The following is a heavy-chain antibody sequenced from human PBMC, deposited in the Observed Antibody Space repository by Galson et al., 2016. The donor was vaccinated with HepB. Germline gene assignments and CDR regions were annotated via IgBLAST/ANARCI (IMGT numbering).Heavy chain of an antibody. CDR1: GDSVSGTTIA. V-gene: IGHV6-1*01. D-gene: IGHD6-19*01. CDR2: TYYRSKWYY. J-gene: IGHJ3*02. CDR3: TRDGYTSGWHGAFEI. Sequence: CAISGDSVSGTTIAWNWIRHSPSRGLEWLGRTYYRSKWYYDYAGSVKSRITINPDTSRNQFSLQLNAVTPEDTAVYYCTRDGYTSGWHGAFEIWGQGTMVTVS.